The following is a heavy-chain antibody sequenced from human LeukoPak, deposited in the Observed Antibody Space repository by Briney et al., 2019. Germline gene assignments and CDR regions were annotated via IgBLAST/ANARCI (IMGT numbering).Heavy chain of an antibody. CDR2: ITGSGGST. D-gene: IGHD2/OR15-2a*01. V-gene: IGHV3-23*01. J-gene: IGHJ6*04. CDR1: GFTFNNYS. CDR3: ATFPNRVTFV. Sequence: GGSLRLSCAASGFTFNNYSVSWVRQAPGKGLEWVSTITGSGGSTYYADSVRGRFTISRDNSKNTLYLQMNSLRAEDTAVYSCATFPNRVTFVWGKGTTVTVSS.